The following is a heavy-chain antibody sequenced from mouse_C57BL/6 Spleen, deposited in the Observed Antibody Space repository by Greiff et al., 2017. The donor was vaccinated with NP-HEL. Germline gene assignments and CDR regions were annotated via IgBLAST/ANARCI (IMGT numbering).Heavy chain of an antibody. CDR3: GRSEDDGYYGDY. CDR1: GYAFSSSW. Sequence: LQESGPELVKPGASVKISCKASGYAFSSSWMNWVKQRPGKGLEWIGRIYPGDGGTNYNGKFKGKATLTADKSSSTAYMQLRSLTSEDSAVYFCGRSEDDGYYGDYWGQGTTLTVSS. CDR2: IYPGDGGT. D-gene: IGHD2-3*01. J-gene: IGHJ2*01. V-gene: IGHV1-82*01.